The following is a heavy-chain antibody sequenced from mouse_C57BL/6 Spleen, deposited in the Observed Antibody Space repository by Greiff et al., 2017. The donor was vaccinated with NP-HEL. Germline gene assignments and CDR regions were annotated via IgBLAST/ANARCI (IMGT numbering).Heavy chain of an antibody. CDR2: IYPRSGNT. CDR3: ARSRDGYYLLVYFDY. V-gene: IGHV1-81*01. Sequence: QVQLQQSGAELARPGASVKLSCKASGYTFTSYGISWVKQRTGQGLEWIGEIYPRSGNTYYNEKFKGKATLTADKSSSTAYMELRSLTSEDSAVYFCARSRDGYYLLVYFDYWGQGTTLTVSS. D-gene: IGHD2-3*01. CDR1: GYTFTSYG. J-gene: IGHJ2*01.